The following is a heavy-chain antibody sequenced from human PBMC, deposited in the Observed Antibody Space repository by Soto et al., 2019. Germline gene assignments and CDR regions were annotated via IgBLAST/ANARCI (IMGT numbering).Heavy chain of an antibody. CDR3: ARGRDYLGGNFDY. J-gene: IGHJ4*02. CDR1: GFTFSNYG. Sequence: QVQLVESGGGVVQPGRSLRLSCTASGFTFSNYGMHWVRQAPGKGLKWVAVISYDGSNKYYADSVKGRFTISRDNSKKTLYLQMNSVRAEDTAVYYCARGRDYLGGNFDYWGQGPLVTVSS. V-gene: IGHV3-30*04. CDR2: ISYDGSNK. D-gene: IGHD3-16*01.